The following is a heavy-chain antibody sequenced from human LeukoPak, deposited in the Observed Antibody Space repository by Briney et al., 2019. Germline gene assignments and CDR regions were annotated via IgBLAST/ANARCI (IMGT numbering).Heavy chain of an antibody. CDR2: IYSGGST. J-gene: IGHJ4*02. D-gene: IGHD6-13*01. CDR1: GFTVSSNY. Sequence: PGGSLRLSCAASGFTVSSNYMSWVRQAPGKGLEWVSIIYSGGSTYYAGSVKGRFTISRDNSKNTLYLQMNSLTAEDTAVYHCARGENWRQLVQFWGQGTLVTVSS. V-gene: IGHV3-53*01. CDR3: ARGENWRQLVQF.